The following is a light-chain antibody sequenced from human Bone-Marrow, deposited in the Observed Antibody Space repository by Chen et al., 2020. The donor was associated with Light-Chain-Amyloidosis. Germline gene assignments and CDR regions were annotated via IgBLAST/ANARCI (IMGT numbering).Light chain of an antibody. Sequence: SYVLTQPSSVSVAPGQTATLACGGNNIGPTSVHWYQQTPGQAPLLVVYDDSDRPSGIPVRLSGSNSGNTATLTISRVEAGDEADYYCQVWDRSSDRPVFGGGTKLTVL. J-gene: IGLJ3*02. CDR3: QVWDRSSDRPV. V-gene: IGLV3-21*02. CDR1: NIGPTS. CDR2: DDS.